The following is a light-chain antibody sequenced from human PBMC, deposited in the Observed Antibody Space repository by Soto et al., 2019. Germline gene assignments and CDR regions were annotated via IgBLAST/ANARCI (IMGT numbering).Light chain of an antibody. CDR1: SSDIGGYKY. J-gene: IGLJ1*01. CDR3: SSYTGGSTYV. CDR2: DVS. V-gene: IGLV2-14*01. Sequence: QSVLTQPASVSGSPGQSITISCTGTSSDIGGYKYVSWYQQHPGKAPKLMIYDVSNQPSGVSNRFSGSKSGNTATLTISGLYCEDEAEYYCSSYTGGSTYVFGTGTKVTVL.